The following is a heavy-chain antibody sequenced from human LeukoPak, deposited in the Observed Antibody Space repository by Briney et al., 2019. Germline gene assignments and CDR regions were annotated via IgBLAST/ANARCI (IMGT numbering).Heavy chain of an antibody. J-gene: IGHJ4*02. V-gene: IGHV3-74*01. CDR1: GFSFSSYW. CDR2: INSDGSST. D-gene: IGHD6-13*01. Sequence: GGSLRLSCAASGFSFSSYWMHWVRQAPGKGLVWVSRINSDGSSTTYADSVKGRSSISRDNAKNTLYLQMSSLRAEDTAVYYCILAAAGTEFDSWGQGTLVTVSS. CDR3: ILAAAGTEFDS.